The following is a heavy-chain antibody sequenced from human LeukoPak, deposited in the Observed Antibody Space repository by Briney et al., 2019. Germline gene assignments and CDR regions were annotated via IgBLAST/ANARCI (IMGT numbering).Heavy chain of an antibody. Sequence: GGSLRLSCAASGFTFSSYSMDWVRQAPGKGLEWVSSISSSSSYIYYADSVKGRFTISRDNAKNSLYLQMNSLRAEDTAVYYCARDGSPRGGDWVGTYYYGMDVWGQGTTVTVSS. J-gene: IGHJ6*02. CDR1: GFTFSSYS. CDR3: ARDGSPRGGDWVGTYYYGMDV. V-gene: IGHV3-21*01. CDR2: ISSSSSYI. D-gene: IGHD2-21*02.